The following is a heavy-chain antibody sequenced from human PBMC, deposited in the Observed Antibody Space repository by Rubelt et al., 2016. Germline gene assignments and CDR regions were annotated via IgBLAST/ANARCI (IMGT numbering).Heavy chain of an antibody. CDR3: ASMYSSSWYRGWFDP. D-gene: IGHD6-13*01. CDR1: GYTFTSYG. J-gene: IGHJ5*02. CDR2: TSAYNGNT. Sequence: QVQLVQSGAEVKKPGASVKVSCKASGYTFTSYGISWVRQAPGQGLEWMGWTSAYNGNTNYAQKLRGRVTMTTDTSTSRAYMELGSLRSDDTAVYYCASMYSSSWYRGWFDPWGQGTLVTVSS. V-gene: IGHV1-18*01.